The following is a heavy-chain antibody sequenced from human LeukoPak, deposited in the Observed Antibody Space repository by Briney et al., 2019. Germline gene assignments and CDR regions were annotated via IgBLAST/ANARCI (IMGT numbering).Heavy chain of an antibody. CDR3: ARRSGRLYFDY. D-gene: IGHD1-1*01. CDR1: GGSISSYY. V-gene: IGHV4-59*12. CDR2: IYHSGST. J-gene: IGHJ4*02. Sequence: SETLSLTCTVSGGSISSYYWSWIRQPPGKGLEWIGEIYHSGSTNYNPSLKSRVTISVDKSKNQFSLKLSSVTAADTAVYYCARRSGRLYFDYWGQGTLVTVSS.